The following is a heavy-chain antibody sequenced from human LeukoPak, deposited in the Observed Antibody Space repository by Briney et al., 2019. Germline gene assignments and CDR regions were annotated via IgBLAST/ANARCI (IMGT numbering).Heavy chain of an antibody. CDR3: ARDQPWGGYDSMQGGSIDY. V-gene: IGHV4-30-2*01. Sequence: SETLSLTCAVSGGPISSGGYSWGGIRRPPGKGLEWIGYIYHSGSTYYNPSLKSRVTISVDTSKNQFSLKLSSVTAADTAVYYCARDQPWGGYDSMQGGSIDYWGQGTLVTVSS. CDR2: IYHSGST. D-gene: IGHD5-12*01. CDR1: GGPISSGGYS. J-gene: IGHJ4*02.